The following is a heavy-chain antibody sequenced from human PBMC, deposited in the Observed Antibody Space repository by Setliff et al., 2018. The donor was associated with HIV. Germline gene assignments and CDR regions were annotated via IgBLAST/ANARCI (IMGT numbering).Heavy chain of an antibody. D-gene: IGHD6-6*01. Sequence: SETLSLTCAVSGGSISSDNWWNWVRQPPGKGLEWIGEIYHSGSTNYNPSLKSRVTISADTSKSQFSLKLTSVTAADTAVYYCARFSTSSGGTFDYWGQGTLVTVSS. CDR3: ARFSTSSGGTFDY. V-gene: IGHV4-4*02. J-gene: IGHJ4*02. CDR1: GGSISSDNW. CDR2: IYHSGST.